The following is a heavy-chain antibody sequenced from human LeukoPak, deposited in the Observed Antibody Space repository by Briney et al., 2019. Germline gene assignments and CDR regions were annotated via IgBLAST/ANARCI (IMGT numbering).Heavy chain of an antibody. Sequence: TGGSLRLSCAASSFTFSRYWMSWVRQAPGKGLEWVAIIKKGANAKYYVDSVKGRFTISRDNAKNSLYLQMNSLRVEDTAVYYCARVGYNDYDLDYWGQGALVTVSS. CDR3: ARVGYNDYDLDY. J-gene: IGHJ4*02. D-gene: IGHD5-12*01. V-gene: IGHV3-7*01. CDR1: SFTFSRYW. CDR2: IKKGANAK.